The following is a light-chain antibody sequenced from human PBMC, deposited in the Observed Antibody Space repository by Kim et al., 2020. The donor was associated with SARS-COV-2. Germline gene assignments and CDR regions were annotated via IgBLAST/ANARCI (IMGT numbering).Light chain of an antibody. V-gene: IGKV3-20*01. J-gene: IGKJ4*01. Sequence: EIVLTQSPGTLSLSPGERVTLSCRASQSVKFNYIAWYQQKHGQAPRLLTSGASTRATGIPDRFSGSGSGTDFTLTITRLEPEDFAVYFCQQYGLSPLTFGGGTKLEI. CDR1: QSVKFNY. CDR2: GAS. CDR3: QQYGLSPLT.